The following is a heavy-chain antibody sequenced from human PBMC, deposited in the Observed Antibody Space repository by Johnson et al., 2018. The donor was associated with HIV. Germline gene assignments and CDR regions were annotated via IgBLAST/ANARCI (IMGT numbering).Heavy chain of an antibody. CDR3: ATADRDAFDI. CDR2: ISSSGSTI. Sequence: QEQLVESGGGLVKPGGSLRLSCAASGFTFSDYYMSWIRQAPGKGLEWVSYISSSGSTIYYADSVKGRFVISRDNSKNTLYLQMNSLRAEDTGVYYCATADRDAFDIWGQGTMVIVSS. J-gene: IGHJ3*02. CDR1: GFTFSDYY. V-gene: IGHV3-11*01.